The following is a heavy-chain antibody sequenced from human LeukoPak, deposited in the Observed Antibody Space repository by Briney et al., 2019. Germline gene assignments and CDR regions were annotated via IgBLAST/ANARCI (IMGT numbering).Heavy chain of an antibody. V-gene: IGHV3-23*01. CDR3: AKDSSNLYYDSSGYLHY. Sequence: PXGSLRLSCAASGFTFSSYAMSWVRQAPGKGLEWVSAISGSGGSTYYADSVKGRFTISRDNSKNTLYLQMNSLRAEDTAVYYCAKDSSNLYYDSSGYLHYWGQGTLVTVSS. CDR1: GFTFSSYA. J-gene: IGHJ4*02. D-gene: IGHD3-22*01. CDR2: ISGSGGST.